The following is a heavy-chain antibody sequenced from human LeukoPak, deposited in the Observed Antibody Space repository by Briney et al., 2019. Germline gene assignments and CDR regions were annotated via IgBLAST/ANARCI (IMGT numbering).Heavy chain of an antibody. J-gene: IGHJ4*02. Sequence: GGSLRLSCAASGFTFSSYSMNWVRQAPGKGLEWVSSISSSSSYIYYADSVKGRFTISRDNAKNSLYLQMNSLRAEDTALYHCAKGAEVGLALASPIDYWGQGTLVTVSS. CDR1: GFTFSSYS. CDR3: AKGAEVGLALASPIDY. V-gene: IGHV3-21*04. D-gene: IGHD6-19*01. CDR2: ISSSSSYI.